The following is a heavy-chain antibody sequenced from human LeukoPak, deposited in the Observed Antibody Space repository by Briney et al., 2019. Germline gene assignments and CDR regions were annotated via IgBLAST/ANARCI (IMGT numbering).Heavy chain of an antibody. CDR2: ISGSGGTT. J-gene: IGHJ4*02. CDR3: ARLSGSYYEADY. D-gene: IGHD1-26*01. V-gene: IGHV3-23*01. CDR1: GFTFGNYA. Sequence: TGGSLRLSCAASGFTFGNYAMSWVRQTLGKGLEWVSTISGSGGTTYYADSVKGRFTISRDNSKNTLYLQMNSLRAEDTAVYYCARLSGSYYEADYWGQGTLVTVSS.